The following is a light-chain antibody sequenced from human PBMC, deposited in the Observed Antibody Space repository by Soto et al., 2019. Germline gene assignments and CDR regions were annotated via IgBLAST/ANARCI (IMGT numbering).Light chain of an antibody. CDR2: GAS. CDR3: QQYGSAPGT. V-gene: IGKV3-20*01. J-gene: IGKJ2*02. Sequence: EIVLTQSPGTLSLSPGERAALFCRASQSVSRNFLAWYQQKPGQAPKLLISGASSRATGIPDRFSGSGSGTDFTLTISRLEPEDFALYSCQQYGSAPGTFGQGTKLEIK. CDR1: QSVSRNF.